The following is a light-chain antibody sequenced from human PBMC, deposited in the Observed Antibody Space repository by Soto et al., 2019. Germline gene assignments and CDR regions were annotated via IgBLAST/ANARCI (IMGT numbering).Light chain of an antibody. CDR1: SSDIGIYKY. CDR3: LSYTRNTTLL. Sequence: QSVLTQPASVSGSPGQSIAISCTGSSSDIGIYKYVSWYQQHPGKVPKLIIYEVTNRPSGVSNRFSGSKSGNTASLTISGLQAEDEADYYCLSYTRNTTLLFGGGTKLTVL. J-gene: IGLJ2*01. V-gene: IGLV2-14*01. CDR2: EVT.